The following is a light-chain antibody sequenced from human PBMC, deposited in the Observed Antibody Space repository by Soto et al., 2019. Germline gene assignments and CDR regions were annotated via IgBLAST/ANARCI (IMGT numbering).Light chain of an antibody. Sequence: DIQMTQSPSTQSASVGDRVTITCRASQTISSWLAWYQQKPGKAPELLIYDASTLHSGVPSRFSGSESGTEFTLTINSLQPDDFATYYCQQYNSYPYAFGQGTKLEIK. CDR3: QQYNSYPYA. CDR2: DAS. CDR1: QTISSW. J-gene: IGKJ2*01. V-gene: IGKV1-5*01.